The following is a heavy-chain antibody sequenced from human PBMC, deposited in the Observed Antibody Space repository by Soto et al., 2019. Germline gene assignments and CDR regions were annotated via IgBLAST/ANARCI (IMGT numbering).Heavy chain of an antibody. V-gene: IGHV3-9*01. CDR1: GFTFDDYA. CDR2: ISWNGGSI. Sequence: PVGSLRLSCAASGFTFDDYAMHWVRQAPGKGLEWVSGISWNGGSIGYADSVKGRFTISRDNAKNSLYLQMNSLRAEDTALYYCAKDMRDIGDFWSGYPPDPFDIRGPGTMVTVSS. J-gene: IGHJ3*02. D-gene: IGHD3-3*01. CDR3: AKDMRDIGDFWSGYPPDPFDI.